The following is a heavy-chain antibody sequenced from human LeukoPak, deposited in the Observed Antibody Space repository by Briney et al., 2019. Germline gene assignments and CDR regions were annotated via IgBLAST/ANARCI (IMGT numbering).Heavy chain of an antibody. Sequence: GGSLRLSCTASGFTVSSNYMTWVRQAPGKGLEWVSVLYSGGSTYYADSVEGRFTISRDNSKNTLYLQMNSLRAEDTAVYYCARATVYWGQGTLVTVSP. CDR2: LYSGGST. CDR1: GFTVSSNY. D-gene: IGHD4-17*01. J-gene: IGHJ4*02. CDR3: ARATVY. V-gene: IGHV3-66*01.